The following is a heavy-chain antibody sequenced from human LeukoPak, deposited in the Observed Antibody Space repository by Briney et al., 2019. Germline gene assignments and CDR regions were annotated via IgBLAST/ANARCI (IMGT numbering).Heavy chain of an antibody. V-gene: IGHV4-34*01. Sequence: PSETLSLTCAVYGGSFSGYYWSWIRQPPGKGLEWIGEINHSGSTNYNPSLKSRVTISVDTSKNQFSLKLSSVTAADTAVYYCARYSSSWYNYCYYYGMDVWGQGTTVTVSS. D-gene: IGHD6-13*01. CDR2: INHSGST. CDR1: GGSFSGYY. CDR3: ARYSSSWYNYCYYYGMDV. J-gene: IGHJ6*02.